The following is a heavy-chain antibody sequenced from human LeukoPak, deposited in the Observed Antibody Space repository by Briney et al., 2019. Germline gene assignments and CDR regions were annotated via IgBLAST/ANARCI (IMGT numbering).Heavy chain of an antibody. Sequence: GGSLGLSCAASGFTFISYGMSWVRQAPGKGLEWVSGITGSGGSTYYADSVKGRFTISRDNSKNTLYLQINSLRAEDTAVYYCAKGRLAYSYAQPFDYWGQGTLVTVSS. CDR2: ITGSGGST. CDR1: GFTFISYG. CDR3: AKGRLAYSYAQPFDY. D-gene: IGHD5-18*01. V-gene: IGHV3-23*01. J-gene: IGHJ4*02.